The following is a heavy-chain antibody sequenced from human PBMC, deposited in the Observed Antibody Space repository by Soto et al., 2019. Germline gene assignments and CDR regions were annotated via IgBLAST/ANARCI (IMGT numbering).Heavy chain of an antibody. CDR2: ISWNSGSI. D-gene: IGHD2-15*01. CDR3: AKDIGGTDCSGGSCIFDY. Sequence: DVQLVESGGGLVQPGRSLRLSCAASGFTFDDYAMHWVRQAPGKGLEWVSGISWNSGSIGYADSVKGRFTISRDNAKNSLYLQMNSLRAEDTALYYCAKDIGGTDCSGGSCIFDYWGQGTLVTVSS. J-gene: IGHJ4*02. CDR1: GFTFDDYA. V-gene: IGHV3-9*01.